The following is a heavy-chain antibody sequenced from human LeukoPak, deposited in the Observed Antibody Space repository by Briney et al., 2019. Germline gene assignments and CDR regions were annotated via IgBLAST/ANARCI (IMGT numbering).Heavy chain of an antibody. V-gene: IGHV4-39*01. CDR1: GGSISSSSYY. Sequence: SETLSLTCTVSGGSISSSSYYWGWIRQPPGKGLEWIGSIYYSGSTYYNPSLKSRVTISVDTSKNQFSLMLSSVTAADTAVYYCARQKPGIAAAGYFDYWGQGTLVTVSS. CDR3: ARQKPGIAAAGYFDY. J-gene: IGHJ4*02. D-gene: IGHD6-13*01. CDR2: IYYSGST.